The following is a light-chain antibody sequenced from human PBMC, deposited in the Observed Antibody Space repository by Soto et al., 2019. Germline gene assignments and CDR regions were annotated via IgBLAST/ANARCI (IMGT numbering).Light chain of an antibody. J-gene: IGKJ4*01. CDR3: QQRSNWPLT. CDR1: QSVSSY. CDR2: DAS. V-gene: IGKV3-11*01. Sequence: DIVLTQSPAPLSLSPGERATLSCRASQSVSSYLAWYQQKPGQAPRLLIYDASNRATGVPARFSGSGSGTDFTLTISSLEPEDVAVYYCQQRSNWPLTFGGGTKVDIK.